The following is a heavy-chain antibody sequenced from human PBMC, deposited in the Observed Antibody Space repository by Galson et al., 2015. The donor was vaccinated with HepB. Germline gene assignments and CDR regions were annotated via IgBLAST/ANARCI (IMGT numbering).Heavy chain of an antibody. D-gene: IGHD1-26*01. CDR3: AKVKGVGATRARGSLDY. CDR2: ISYDGSNK. V-gene: IGHV3-30*18. J-gene: IGHJ4*02. CDR1: GFTFSSYG. Sequence: SLRLSCAASGFTFSSYGMHWVRQAPGKGLEWVAVISYDGSNKYYADSVKGRFTISRDNSKNTLYLQMNSLRAEDTAVYYCAKVKGVGATRARGSLDYWGQGTLVTVSS.